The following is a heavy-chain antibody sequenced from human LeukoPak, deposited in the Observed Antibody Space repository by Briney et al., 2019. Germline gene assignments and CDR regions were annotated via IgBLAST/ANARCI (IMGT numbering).Heavy chain of an antibody. V-gene: IGHV3-7*01. CDR2: IKEDGSEK. J-gene: IGHJ4*02. Sequence: PGGSLRLSCAASGFMFSRYWMTWVRQAPGKGLEWVANIKEDGSEKYYVDSVKGRFTISRDNAENSLYLQMNSLRVEDTAVYYCAREGLEGFDYWGQGTLVTVSS. CDR3: AREGLEGFDY. CDR1: GFMFSRYW.